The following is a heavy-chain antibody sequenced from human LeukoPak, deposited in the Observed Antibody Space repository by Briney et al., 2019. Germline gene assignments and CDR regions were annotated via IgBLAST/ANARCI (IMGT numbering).Heavy chain of an antibody. CDR3: AKDGRRYDSSGYSVDY. V-gene: IGHV3-23*01. J-gene: IGHJ4*02. CDR1: GFTFSSYG. D-gene: IGHD3-22*01. Sequence: GGSLRLSCAASGFTFSSYGMSWVRQAPGKGLEWVSAISSSGSTIYYADSVKGRFTISRDNSKNTLYLQMNSLRAEDTAVYYCAKDGRRYDSSGYSVDYWGQGTLVTVSS. CDR2: ISSSGSTI.